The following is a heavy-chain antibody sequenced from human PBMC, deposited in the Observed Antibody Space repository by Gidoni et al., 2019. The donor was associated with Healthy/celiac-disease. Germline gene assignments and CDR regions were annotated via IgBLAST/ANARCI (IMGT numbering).Heavy chain of an antibody. V-gene: IGHV1-58*01. CDR1: GFTFTSSA. CDR2: IVVGSSNT. D-gene: IGHD1-26*01. J-gene: IGHJ4*02. CDR3: AAVGSGSYYSGQDY. Sequence: QMQLVQSGPAVKKPGTSVKVSCKASGFTFTSSAVQWVRQARGQRLERIGWIVVGSSNTNYVHKVQERVPITMDMSTSTAYMELSSLRSEDTAVYYCAAVGSGSYYSGQDYWGQGTLVTVSS.